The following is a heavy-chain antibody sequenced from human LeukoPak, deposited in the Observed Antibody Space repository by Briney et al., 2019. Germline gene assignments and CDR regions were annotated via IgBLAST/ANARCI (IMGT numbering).Heavy chain of an antibody. CDR2: INHSGST. V-gene: IGHV4-34*01. Sequence: SETLSLTCAVYGGSFSGYYWSWIRQPPGKGLEWIGEINHSGSTNYNPSLKSRVTISVDTSENQFSPKLSSVTAADTAVYYCAREGYPRSYFDYWGQGTLVTVSS. CDR3: AREGYPRSYFDY. J-gene: IGHJ4*02. D-gene: IGHD5-18*01. CDR1: GGSFSGYY.